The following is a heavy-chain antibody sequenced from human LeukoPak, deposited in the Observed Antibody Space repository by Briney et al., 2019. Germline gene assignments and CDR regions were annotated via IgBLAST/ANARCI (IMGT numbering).Heavy chain of an antibody. CDR1: GGSISSYY. D-gene: IGHD4-23*01. V-gene: IGHV4-59*01. CDR2: IYYGGST. J-gene: IGHJ6*03. CDR3: ARSRGGNYDYYYYYYMDV. Sequence: PSETLSLTCTVSGGSISSYYWSWIRQPPGKGLEWIGYIYYGGSTNYNPSLKSRVTISVDTSKNQFSLKLSSVTAADTAVYYCARSRGGNYDYYYYYYMDVWGKGTTVTVSS.